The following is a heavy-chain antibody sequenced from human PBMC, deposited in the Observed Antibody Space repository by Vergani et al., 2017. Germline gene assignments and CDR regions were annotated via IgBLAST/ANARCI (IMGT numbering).Heavy chain of an antibody. CDR3: APYSWNDEGY. Sequence: EVQLVESGGGLVKPGGSLRLSCAASGFPFSSYSMNWVRQAPGKGLEWVSSISSSSSYLYYADSVKGRFTISRDNAKNSLYLQMNSLRAEDTAVYYCAPYSWNDEGYWGQGTLVTVSS. CDR2: ISSSSSYL. D-gene: IGHD1-1*01. J-gene: IGHJ4*02. V-gene: IGHV3-21*03. CDR1: GFPFSSYS.